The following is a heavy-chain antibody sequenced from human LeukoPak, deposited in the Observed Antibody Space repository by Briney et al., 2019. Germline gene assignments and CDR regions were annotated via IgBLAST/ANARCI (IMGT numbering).Heavy chain of an antibody. CDR2: INHSGSS. J-gene: IGHJ6*03. Sequence: KPSETLSLTCAVYGGSFSGYYWSWIRQPPGKGLEWIGEINHSGSSNYNPSLKSRVTISVDTSKNQFSLKLSSVTAADTAVYYCARHVIAARPYYYYYMDVWGKGTTVTVSS. CDR1: GGSFSGYY. CDR3: ARHVIAARPYYYYYMDV. D-gene: IGHD6-6*01. V-gene: IGHV4-34*01.